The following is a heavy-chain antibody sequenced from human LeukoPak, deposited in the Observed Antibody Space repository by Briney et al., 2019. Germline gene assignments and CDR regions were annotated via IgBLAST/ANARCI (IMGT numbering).Heavy chain of an antibody. J-gene: IGHJ4*02. D-gene: IGHD6-19*01. Sequence: PGGSLRLSCAASGFTFSDYYMSWIRQAPGKGLEWVSYISSSGSTIYYADSVKGRFTISRDNSKNTLYLQMNSLRAEDTAVYYCAREGQWLGRYYFDYWGQGTLVTVSS. CDR1: GFTFSDYY. CDR2: ISSSGSTI. CDR3: AREGQWLGRYYFDY. V-gene: IGHV3-11*04.